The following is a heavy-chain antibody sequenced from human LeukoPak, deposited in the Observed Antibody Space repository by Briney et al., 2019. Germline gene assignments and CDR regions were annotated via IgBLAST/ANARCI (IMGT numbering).Heavy chain of an antibody. V-gene: IGHV4-34*01. J-gene: IGHJ3*02. CDR3: ARPLFPNNRAVYGSGSYYNFGSNAFDI. Sequence: SETLSLTCAVYGGSFSSYYWSWIRQPPGKGLEWIGEINHGGSTNYNPSLKSRVTISVDTSKNQFSLKLSSVTAADTAVYYCARPLFPNNRAVYGSGSYYNFGSNAFDIWGQGTMVTVSS. CDR1: GGSFSSYY. D-gene: IGHD3-10*01. CDR2: INHGGST.